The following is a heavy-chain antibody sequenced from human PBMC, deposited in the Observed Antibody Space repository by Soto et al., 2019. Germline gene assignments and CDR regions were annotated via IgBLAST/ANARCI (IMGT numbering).Heavy chain of an antibody. CDR2: INHPTTS. CDR1: GGSFSSYH. CDR3: ARGYDTALAPIF. J-gene: IGHJ4*02. D-gene: IGHD5-18*01. Sequence: PSETLSLTCAVYGGSFSSYHWSWIRQTPGKGLEGIGEINHPTTSTYNPALKSRVIISLDTPKNQFSLKLSSVTAADTAVYYCARGYDTALAPIFWGQGILVTVSS. V-gene: IGHV4-34*01.